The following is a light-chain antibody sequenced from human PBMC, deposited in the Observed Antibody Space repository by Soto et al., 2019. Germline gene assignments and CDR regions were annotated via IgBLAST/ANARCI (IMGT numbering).Light chain of an antibody. Sequence: EIVLTQSPATLSLSPGERATLSCRASQSVNIYLAWYQQKPGQAPRLLIYDASNRATGIPARFSGSGSGTDFTLTISSLEPEDIAVYYCQQYGSSPPRTFGQGTKVE. V-gene: IGKV3-11*01. J-gene: IGKJ1*01. CDR1: QSVNIY. CDR2: DAS. CDR3: QQYGSSPPRT.